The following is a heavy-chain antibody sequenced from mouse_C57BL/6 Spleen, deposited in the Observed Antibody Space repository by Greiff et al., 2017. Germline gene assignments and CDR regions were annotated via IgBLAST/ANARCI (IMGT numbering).Heavy chain of an antibody. V-gene: IGHV1-26*01. Sequence: VQLQQSGPELVKPGASVKISCKASGYTFTDYYMNWVKQSHGKSLEWIGDINPNNGGTSYNQKFKGKATLTVDKSSSTAYMELRSLTSEDSAVXYCARYWDYFDYWGQGTTLTVSS. CDR3: ARYWDYFDY. J-gene: IGHJ2*01. CDR1: GYTFTDYY. D-gene: IGHD4-1*01. CDR2: INPNNGGT.